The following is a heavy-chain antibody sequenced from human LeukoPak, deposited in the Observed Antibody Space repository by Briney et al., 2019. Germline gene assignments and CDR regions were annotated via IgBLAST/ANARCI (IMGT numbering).Heavy chain of an antibody. CDR2: MSPNSGKT. J-gene: IGHJ5*02. CDR1: GYTFTSYD. Sequence: ASVKVYCKASGYTFTSYDLNWVRQATGQGLEWMGWMSPNSGKTGYAQKFQGRVTMTRNTSIGTAYMELSSLRSEDTAVYYCARDYGGSSGWFDPWGQGTLVTVSS. V-gene: IGHV1-8*01. D-gene: IGHD4-23*01. CDR3: ARDYGGSSGWFDP.